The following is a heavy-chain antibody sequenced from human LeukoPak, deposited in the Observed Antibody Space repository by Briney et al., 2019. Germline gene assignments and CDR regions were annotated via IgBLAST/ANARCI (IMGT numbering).Heavy chain of an antibody. CDR3: ARSGSRDGYNSGID. CDR2: ISSSSSYI. Sequence: GGSLRLSCAASGFTFSNAWMSWVRQAPGKGLEWVSSISSSSSYIYYADSVKGRFTISRDNAKNSLYLQMNSLRAEDTAVYYCARSGSRDGYNSGIDWGQGTLVTVSS. CDR1: GFTFSNAW. J-gene: IGHJ4*02. D-gene: IGHD5-24*01. V-gene: IGHV3-21*01.